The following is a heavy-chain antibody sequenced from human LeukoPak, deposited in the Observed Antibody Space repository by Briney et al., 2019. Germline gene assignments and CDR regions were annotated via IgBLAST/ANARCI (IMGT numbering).Heavy chain of an antibody. D-gene: IGHD2-15*01. CDR2: ISSSSSYI. Sequence: GGSLRLSCAASGFTFSSYSMNWVRQAPGKGLEWVSSISSSSSYIYYADSVKGRFTISRDNAKNSLYLQMNSLRAEDTAVYYCARATTTYCSGGSCSPYWGQGTLVTVSS. V-gene: IGHV3-21*01. J-gene: IGHJ4*02. CDR3: ARATTTYCSGGSCSPY. CDR1: GFTFSSYS.